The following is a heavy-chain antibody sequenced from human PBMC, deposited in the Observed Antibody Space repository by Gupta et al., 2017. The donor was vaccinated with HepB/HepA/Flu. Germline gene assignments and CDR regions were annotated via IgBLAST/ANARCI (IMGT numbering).Heavy chain of an antibody. Sequence: QVQLVQSGAEVKKPGASVKVSCKASGYTFTSYAMHWVRQAPGQRLAWMGWINAGNGNTKYSQKFQGRVTITRDTSASTAYMELSSLRSEDTAVYYCASSSPGQYSSGWYDYWGQGTLVTVSS. CDR3: ASSSPGQYSSGWYDY. D-gene: IGHD6-19*01. V-gene: IGHV1-3*01. CDR2: INAGNGNT. J-gene: IGHJ4*02. CDR1: GYTFTSYA.